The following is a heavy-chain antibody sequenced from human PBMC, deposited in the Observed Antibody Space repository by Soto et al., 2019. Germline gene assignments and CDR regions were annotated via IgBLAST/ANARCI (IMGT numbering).Heavy chain of an antibody. D-gene: IGHD1-1*01. CDR3: ARDLGLGYNSTFDY. J-gene: IGHJ4*02. CDR1: GFSFNSNA. V-gene: IGHV3-33*01. CDR2: VYPDGRYE. Sequence: PGGSLRLSCAASGFSFNSNAMHWVRQAPGKGLEWAALVYPDGRYESYADSVKGRFTISRDNSKSTVFLQMNSLRVEDTAVYYCARDLGLGYNSTFDYWGQGTLVTVSS.